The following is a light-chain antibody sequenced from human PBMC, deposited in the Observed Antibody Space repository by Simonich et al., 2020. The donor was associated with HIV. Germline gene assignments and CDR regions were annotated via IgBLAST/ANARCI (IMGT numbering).Light chain of an antibody. CDR1: SANIATNF. V-gene: IGLV6-57*01. CDR2: EDN. CDR3: QSYDSSNAV. Sequence: NFMLTQPHSVSEPPGKTLTISCPPSSANIATNFVQGYQHPPGSSPTTAIYEDNQRPSGVPDRFSGSIDSSSNSASLTLSGLKTEDEADYYCQSYDSSNAVFGGGTQLTVL. J-gene: IGLJ7*01.